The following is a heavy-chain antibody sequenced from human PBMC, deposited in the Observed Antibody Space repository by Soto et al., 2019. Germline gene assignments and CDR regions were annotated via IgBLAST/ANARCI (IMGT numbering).Heavy chain of an antibody. CDR3: TKDVTGDIGADY. CDR1: GFAFSSCV. J-gene: IGHJ4*02. V-gene: IGHV3-23*01. D-gene: IGHD2-21*02. CDR2: IKTSGDSI. Sequence: QTGGSLRLSCAASGFAFSSCVMSWVRQAPGKGLEWVSTIKTSGDSIFYADPVKGRFTASRDDSRNTLYLQMDSLRAEDTATYYCTKDVTGDIGADYWGPGTPVTVSS.